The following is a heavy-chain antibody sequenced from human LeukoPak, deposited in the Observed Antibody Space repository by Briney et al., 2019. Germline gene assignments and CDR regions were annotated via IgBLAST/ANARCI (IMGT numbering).Heavy chain of an antibody. CDR1: GYTFTSYD. V-gene: IGHV1-18*01. CDR3: ASTSGVVAGDDAFDI. J-gene: IGHJ3*02. D-gene: IGHD6-19*01. Sequence: WASVKVSCKASGYTFTSYDINWERQAPGQGLEWMGWISAYNGNTNYAQKLQGRVTMTTDTSTSTAYMELRSLRSDDTAVYYCASTSGVVAGDDAFDIWGQGTMVTVSS. CDR2: ISAYNGNT.